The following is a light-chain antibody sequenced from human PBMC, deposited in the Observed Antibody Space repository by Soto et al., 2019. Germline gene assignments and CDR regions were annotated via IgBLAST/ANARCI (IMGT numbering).Light chain of an antibody. Sequence: EIVLTQSPGTLSLSPGERATLSCRASQSVSSSYLAWYQQKPGQAPRLLIYGTSNRATAIPDRFSGSGSGTDFTLTISRLEPEDFAVYYCQQYGSSSWTFGQGTKVEIK. V-gene: IGKV3-20*01. CDR3: QQYGSSSWT. J-gene: IGKJ1*01. CDR2: GTS. CDR1: QSVSSSY.